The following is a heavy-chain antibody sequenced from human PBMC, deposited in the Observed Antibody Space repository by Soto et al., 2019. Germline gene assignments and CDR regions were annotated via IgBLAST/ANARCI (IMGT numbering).Heavy chain of an antibody. CDR1: GFTFSSYG. V-gene: IGHV3-30*18. D-gene: IGHD3-3*01. Sequence: GGSMRLSCAASGFTFSSYGVHWVRQAPGKGLEWVAVISYDGSNKYYADSVKGRFTISRDNSKNTLYLQMNSLRAEDTAVYYCAKEGFQRITIFGVVIDAYFDYWGQGTLVTVSS. CDR2: ISYDGSNK. CDR3: AKEGFQRITIFGVVIDAYFDY. J-gene: IGHJ4*02.